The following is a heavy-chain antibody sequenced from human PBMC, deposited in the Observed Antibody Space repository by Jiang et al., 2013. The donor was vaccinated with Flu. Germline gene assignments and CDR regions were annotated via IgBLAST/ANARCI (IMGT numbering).Heavy chain of an antibody. Sequence: QLVESGGGVVQPGRSLRLSCAASGFTFSSYGMHWVRQAPGKGLEWVAVISYDGSNKYYADSVKGRFTISRDNSENTLYLQMNSLRAEDTAVYYCATRGYSGYDFAYYFDYWAREPWSPSPQ. CDR2: ISYDGSNK. CDR1: GFTFSSYG. D-gene: IGHD5-12*01. V-gene: IGHV3-30*03. CDR3: ATRGYSGYDFAYYFDY. J-gene: IGHJ4*02.